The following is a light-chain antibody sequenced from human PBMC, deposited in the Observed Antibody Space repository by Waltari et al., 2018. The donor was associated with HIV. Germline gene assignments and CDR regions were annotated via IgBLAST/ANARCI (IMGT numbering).Light chain of an antibody. V-gene: IGLV2-14*01. CDR2: VVT. J-gene: IGLJ1*01. Sequence: QTALTQPASVSGSPGQSITISCTGTSSDIGGYNYVSWYQQHPGHAPQLMLYVVTTRPPGVYDRFSCSKSEYTASLTISGLHGEDEATYYCSSYTSGRSLHVFGPGTKVTVL. CDR3: SSYTSGRSLHV. CDR1: SSDIGGYNY.